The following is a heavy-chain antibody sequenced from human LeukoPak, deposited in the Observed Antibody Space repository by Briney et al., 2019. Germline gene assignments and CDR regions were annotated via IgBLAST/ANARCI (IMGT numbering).Heavy chain of an antibody. V-gene: IGHV3-43D*03. CDR1: GFTFDDYA. CDR2: ISWDGGST. D-gene: IGHD3-10*01. J-gene: IGHJ4*02. CDR3: AKDIRLRGVTTYYFDY. Sequence: GGSLRLSCAASGFTFDDYAMHWVRHAPGKGLEWVSLISWDGGSTYYADSVKGRFTISRDNSKNTLYLQMNSLRAEDTALYYCAKDIRLRGVTTYYFDYWGQGTLVTVSS.